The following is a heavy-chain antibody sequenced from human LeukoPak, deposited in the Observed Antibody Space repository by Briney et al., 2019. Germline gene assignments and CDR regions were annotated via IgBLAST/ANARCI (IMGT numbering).Heavy chain of an antibody. J-gene: IGHJ4*02. CDR2: INHSGST. CDR3: ARRRGKLILNSYDY. V-gene: IGHV4-34*01. CDR1: GGSFSGYY. Sequence: PSETLSLTCAVYGGSFSGYYWSWIRQPPGKGLEWIGEINHSGSTNYNPSLKSRVTISVDTSKNQFSLKLSSVTAADTAVYYCARRRGKLILNSYDYWGQGTLVTVSS. D-gene: IGHD2-21*01.